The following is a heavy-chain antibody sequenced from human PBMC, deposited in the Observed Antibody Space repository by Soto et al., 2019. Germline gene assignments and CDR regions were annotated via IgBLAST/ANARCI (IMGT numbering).Heavy chain of an antibody. CDR2: IYYSGST. Sequence: ASETLSLTCTVSGGSINSYYWSWIRQPPGKGLEWIGYIYYSGSTNYNPSLKSRVTISVDTSKDQFSLRLSSVTAADTALYYCARHRYSYGSYYFDYWGQGTLVTVSS. D-gene: IGHD5-18*01. J-gene: IGHJ4*02. CDR3: ARHRYSYGSYYFDY. CDR1: GGSINSYY. V-gene: IGHV4-59*08.